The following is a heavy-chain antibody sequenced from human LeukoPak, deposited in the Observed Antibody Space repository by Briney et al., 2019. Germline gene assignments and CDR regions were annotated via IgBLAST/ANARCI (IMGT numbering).Heavy chain of an antibody. J-gene: IGHJ4*02. CDR3: ARDFYDSSGYYYDY. D-gene: IGHD3-22*01. V-gene: IGHV3-23*01. CDR2: VSGSGDKT. CDR1: GFTFSGYT. Sequence: GESLRLSCAASGFTFSGYTMSWVRQAPGKGLECVSAVSGSGDKTYYADSVKGRFTISRDNSKGTLYLQMNSLGAEDTALYYCARDFYDSSGYYYDYWGQGTLVTVSS.